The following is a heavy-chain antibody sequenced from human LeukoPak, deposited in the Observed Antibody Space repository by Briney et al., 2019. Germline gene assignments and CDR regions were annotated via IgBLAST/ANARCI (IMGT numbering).Heavy chain of an antibody. CDR1: GFTFSTYG. CDR2: IWYEGSNK. CDR3: ARDIESYQPEYWFDP. V-gene: IGHV3-33*01. Sequence: PGRSLRLSCVASGFTFSTYGMHWVRQAPGKGLEWVAVIWYEGSNKYYADSVKGRFTISRDNSKNTLYLQMNSLRAEDTALYYCARDIESYQPEYWFDPWGQGALVTVSS. D-gene: IGHD2-2*01. J-gene: IGHJ5*02.